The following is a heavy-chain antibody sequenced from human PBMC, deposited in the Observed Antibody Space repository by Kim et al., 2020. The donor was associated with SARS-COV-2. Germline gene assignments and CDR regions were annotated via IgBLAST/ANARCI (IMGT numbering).Heavy chain of an antibody. V-gene: IGHV3-23*01. CDR3: AKDLYRSSYFPFDY. D-gene: IGHD6-13*01. J-gene: IGHJ4*02. Sequence: ADSVKGRFTISRDTPKNTLYLQWNSLRAEDTAVYYCAKDLYRSSYFPFDYWGQGTLVTVSS.